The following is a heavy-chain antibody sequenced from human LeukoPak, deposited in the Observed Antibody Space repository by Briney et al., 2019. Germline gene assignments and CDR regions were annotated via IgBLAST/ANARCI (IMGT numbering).Heavy chain of an antibody. CDR2: IYYSGST. CDR3: ARASDSSGYFQAFDI. J-gene: IGHJ3*02. CDR1: GGSISSYY. Sequence: SETLSLTCTVSGGSISSYYWSWIRQPPGKGLEWIGYIYYSGSTNYNPSLKSRVTISVDTSSNQFSLKLSSVTAADTAIYYCARASDSSGYFQAFDIWGQGTMVTVSS. D-gene: IGHD3-22*01. V-gene: IGHV4-59*01.